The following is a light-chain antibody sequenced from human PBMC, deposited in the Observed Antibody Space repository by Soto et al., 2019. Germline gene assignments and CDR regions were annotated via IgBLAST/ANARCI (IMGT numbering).Light chain of an antibody. V-gene: IGKV1-5*01. CDR2: HAS. Sequence: DIQMTQSPSSLSASVGDRVTITCRASQGISTYLNWYQQKPGKAPKLLIYHASSLESGVPSRSSGSGSGTEFTLTISSLQPDDFATYYCQQCNSYWTFGQGTKVDI. CDR3: QQCNSYWT. CDR1: QGISTY. J-gene: IGKJ1*01.